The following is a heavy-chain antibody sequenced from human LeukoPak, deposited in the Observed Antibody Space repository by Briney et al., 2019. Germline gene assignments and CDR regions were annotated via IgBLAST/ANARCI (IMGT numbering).Heavy chain of an antibody. CDR3: ARHNGDSYLDL. D-gene: IGHD2-21*01. V-gene: IGHV4-59*02. J-gene: IGHJ4*02. CDR2: VHHSGNT. Sequence: SETLSLTCTVSGVSVGSSFWSWIRQPPGEGLEYIGYVHHSGNTKYNPSLQSRVTMSVDTARSQFSLNLSSVTPADSAVYYCARHNGDSYLDLWAQGSLVTVSS. CDR1: GVSVGSSF.